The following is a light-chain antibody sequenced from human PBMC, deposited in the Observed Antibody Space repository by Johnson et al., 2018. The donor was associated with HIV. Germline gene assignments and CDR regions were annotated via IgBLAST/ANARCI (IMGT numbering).Light chain of an antibody. CDR1: TLPKKY. J-gene: IGLJ1*01. CDR2: EDS. V-gene: IGLV3-10*01. Sequence: VLTQPPSVSVSPGQTARITCSGDTLPKKYAYWYQQKSGQAPVLVIYEDSKRPSGIPDRFSGSKSGTSATLGISGLQTGDEADYYCGTWDNSLSAGVFGSGTQVTVL. CDR3: GTWDNSLSAGV.